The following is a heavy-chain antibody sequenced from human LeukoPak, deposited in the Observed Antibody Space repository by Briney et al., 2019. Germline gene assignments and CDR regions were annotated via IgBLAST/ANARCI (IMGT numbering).Heavy chain of an antibody. CDR1: GFTFSSSA. CDR2: ISYDGSNK. J-gene: IGHJ5*02. Sequence: PVGSLRLSCAASGFTFSSSAMHWVRQAPGKGLEWVAVISYDGSNKYYADSVKGRFTISRDNSKNTLYLQMNSLRAEDTAVYYCARDWSPYSSSWNWFDPWGQGTLVTVSS. D-gene: IGHD6-13*01. CDR3: ARDWSPYSSSWNWFDP. V-gene: IGHV3-30-3*01.